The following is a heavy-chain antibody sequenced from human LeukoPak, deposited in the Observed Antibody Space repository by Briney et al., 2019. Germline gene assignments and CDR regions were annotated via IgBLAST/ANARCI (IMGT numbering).Heavy chain of an antibody. V-gene: IGHV6-1*01. CDR3: ARGLWGVGYSYGYGEAVYFDY. CDR1: GDSVSSNSAA. J-gene: IGHJ4*02. CDR2: TYYRSKWYN. Sequence: SQTLSLTCAISGDSVSSNSAAWNWIRQSPSRGLEWLGRTYYRSKWYNDYAVSVRSRITINPDTSKNQFSLQLNSVTPEDTAVYYCARGLWGVGYSYGYGEAVYFDYWGQGTLVTVFS. D-gene: IGHD5-18*01.